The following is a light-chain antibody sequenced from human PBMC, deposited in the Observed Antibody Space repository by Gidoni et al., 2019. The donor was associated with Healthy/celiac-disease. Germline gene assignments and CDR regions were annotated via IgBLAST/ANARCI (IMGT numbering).Light chain of an antibody. CDR1: QSLLHSNGYNY. J-gene: IGKJ4*01. V-gene: IGKV2-28*01. Sequence: EIVRTQSPPSLPVTPGEPASISCRSSQSLLHSNGYNYLDWYLQKPGQSPQLLIYLGSNRASGVPDRFSGSGSGTDFTLKISRVEADDVGVYYCMQALQTPLTFGGGTKVEIK. CDR2: LGS. CDR3: MQALQTPLT.